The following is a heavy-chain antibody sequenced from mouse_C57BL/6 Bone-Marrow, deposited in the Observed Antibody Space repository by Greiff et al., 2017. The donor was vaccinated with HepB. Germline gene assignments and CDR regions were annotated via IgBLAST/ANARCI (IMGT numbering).Heavy chain of an antibody. V-gene: IGHV7-1*01. Sequence: EVKVVDSGGGLVQSGRSLRLSCATSGFTFSDFYMEWVRQAPGKGLEWIAASRNKANDYTTEYSASVKGRFIVSRDTSQSILYLQMNALRAEDTAIYYCARVYDGYSYWYFDVWGTGTTVTVSS. D-gene: IGHD2-3*01. CDR1: GFTFSDFY. CDR2: SRNKANDYTT. CDR3: ARVYDGYSYWYFDV. J-gene: IGHJ1*03.